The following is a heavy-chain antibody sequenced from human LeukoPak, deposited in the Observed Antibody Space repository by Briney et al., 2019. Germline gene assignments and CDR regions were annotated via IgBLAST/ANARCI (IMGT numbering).Heavy chain of an antibody. J-gene: IGHJ4*02. CDR3: AKGRPYYYDSSGYYPDY. D-gene: IGHD3-22*01. Sequence: GGSLRPSGAPSGFTFDDYAMHWVRQAPGKGLEWVSGISWNSGSIGYADSVKGRFTISRDNAQNSLYLQMNSLRAEDTALYYCAKGRPYYYDSSGYYPDYWGQGTLVTVSS. CDR2: ISWNSGSI. V-gene: IGHV3-9*01. CDR1: GFTFDDYA.